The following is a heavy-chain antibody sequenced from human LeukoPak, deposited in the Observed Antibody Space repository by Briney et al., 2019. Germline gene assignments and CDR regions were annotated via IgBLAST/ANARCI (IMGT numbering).Heavy chain of an antibody. D-gene: IGHD1-26*01. J-gene: IGHJ4*02. Sequence: QPGGSLRLSCEASGFTLNSYIMHWVRQAPGKGLEYVSAISSNGGSTYYANSVKGRFTISRDNSKNTLYLQMGSLRAEDMAVYYCARDAGAIPQYYFDYWGQGTLVTVSS. CDR1: GFTLNSYI. CDR2: ISSNGGST. CDR3: ARDAGAIPQYYFDY. V-gene: IGHV3-64*01.